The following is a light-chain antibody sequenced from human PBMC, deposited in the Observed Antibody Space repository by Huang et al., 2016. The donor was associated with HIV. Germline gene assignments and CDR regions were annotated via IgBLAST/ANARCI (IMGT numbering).Light chain of an antibody. CDR3: QQSYSPPYT. CDR1: QSITSY. CDR2: TAS. V-gene: IGKV1-39*01. J-gene: IGKJ2*01. Sequence: DIQMTQSPSSLPASVGGRVTVTCRASQSITSYLNWYQLKPGKAPKLRIHTASSLQSGVPTRFSGSGSGTDFTLTISSLQPEDFATYCCQQSYSPPYTFGQGTKLEIK.